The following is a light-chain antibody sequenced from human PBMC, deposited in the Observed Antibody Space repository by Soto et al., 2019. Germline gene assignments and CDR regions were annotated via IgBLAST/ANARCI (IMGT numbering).Light chain of an antibody. CDR1: SSNIGNNA. CDR2: YDY. CDR3: AAWDDSLNGVV. V-gene: IGLV1-36*01. J-gene: IGLJ2*01. Sequence: QSVLTQPPSLSEAPRQRVAISCSGSSSNIGNNAVNWYQQLPGKTPKLLIYYDYLRPAGVSARFSGSKSGTSASLAISGLQSEDEADYYCAAWDDSLNGVVFGGGTNVTVL.